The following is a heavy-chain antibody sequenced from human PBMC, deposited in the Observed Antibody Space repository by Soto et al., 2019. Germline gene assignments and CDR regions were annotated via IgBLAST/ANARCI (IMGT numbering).Heavy chain of an antibody. CDR1: GYTFTSYD. V-gene: IGHV1-8*01. J-gene: IGHJ4*02. CDR3: ATPYGSGSYYPY. CDR2: MNPNSGNT. Sequence: ASVKVSCKASGYTFTSYDINWVRQATGQGLEWMGWMNPNSGNTDYAQKFQGRVTMTRDTSTRTVYMELSSLRSEDTAMYYCATPYGSGSYYPYWGQGTLVTVSS. D-gene: IGHD3-10*01.